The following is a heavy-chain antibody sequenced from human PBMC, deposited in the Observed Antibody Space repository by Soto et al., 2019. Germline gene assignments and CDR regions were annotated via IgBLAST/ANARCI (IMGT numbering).Heavy chain of an antibody. CDR2: IYYSGST. CDR1: GGSISSGGYY. D-gene: IGHD3-10*01. V-gene: IGHV4-31*03. Sequence: QVQLQESGPGLVKPSQTLSLTCTVSGGSISSGGYYWSWIRQHPGKGLEWIGYIYYSGSTYYNPSLKSRVTISVDTSKNQFSLKLSSVTAADTAVYYCAMMTMGSGSYFGAGWFDPWGQGTLVTVSS. CDR3: AMMTMGSGSYFGAGWFDP. J-gene: IGHJ5*02.